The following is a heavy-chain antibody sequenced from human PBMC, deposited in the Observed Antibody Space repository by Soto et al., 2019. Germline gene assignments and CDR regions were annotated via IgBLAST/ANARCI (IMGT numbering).Heavy chain of an antibody. J-gene: IGHJ4*02. V-gene: IGHV4-39*01. D-gene: IGHD6-19*01. CDR1: GGSISSSSYY. Sequence: QLQLQESGPGLVKPSETLSLTCTVSGGSISSSSYYWGWIRQPPGKGLEWIGSIYYSGSTYYNPSLKSRVTISVDTSKNQFSLKLSSVTAADTAVYYCASLTRPGIAVAGQYFDYWGQGTLVTVSS. CDR3: ASLTRPGIAVAGQYFDY. CDR2: IYYSGST.